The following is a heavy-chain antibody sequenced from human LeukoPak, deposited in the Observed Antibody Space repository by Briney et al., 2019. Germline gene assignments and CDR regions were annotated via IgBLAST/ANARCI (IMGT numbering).Heavy chain of an antibody. V-gene: IGHV3-23*01. J-gene: IGHJ6*02. CDR1: GFTFSSYA. D-gene: IGHD3-3*01. CDR2: ISASGATT. Sequence: GGSLRLSCAASGFTFSSYAMSWVRQAPGKGLEWVSVISASGATTHYADSVRGRFTISRDNSKNTLDLQMNSLRAEDTAVYYCAKGFLRYDPYHYAMDVWGPGTTVTVSS. CDR3: AKGFLRYDPYHYAMDV.